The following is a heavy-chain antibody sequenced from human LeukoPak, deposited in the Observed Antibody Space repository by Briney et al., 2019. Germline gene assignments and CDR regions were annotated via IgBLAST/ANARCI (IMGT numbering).Heavy chain of an antibody. V-gene: IGHV3-7*01. Sequence: PGRSLRLSCAASGFTFSSYWMTWVRQAPGKGLEWVASINLDGSEKNYVDSVEGRFAISRDNAKKSLFLQMNSLRDEDTAVYYCARTRLSCDCWGQGTLVTVSS. D-gene: IGHD2/OR15-2a*01. CDR3: ARTRLSCDC. J-gene: IGHJ4*02. CDR2: INLDGSEK. CDR1: GFTFSSYW.